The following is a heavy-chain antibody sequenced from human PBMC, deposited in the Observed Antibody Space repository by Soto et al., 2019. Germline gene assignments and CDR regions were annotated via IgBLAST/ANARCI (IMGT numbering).Heavy chain of an antibody. CDR1: GGSISSYY. J-gene: IGHJ4*02. V-gene: IGHV4-59*01. CDR2: IYYSGST. CDR3: ARVTYDSGAYFFAY. D-gene: IGHD3-3*01. Sequence: SETLSLTCTVSGGSISSYYWSWIRQPPGKGLEWIGYIYYSGSTNYNPSLKSRVTISVDTSKNQFSLKLSSVTAADTAVYYCARVTYDSGAYFFAYCGQGTLVTVSS.